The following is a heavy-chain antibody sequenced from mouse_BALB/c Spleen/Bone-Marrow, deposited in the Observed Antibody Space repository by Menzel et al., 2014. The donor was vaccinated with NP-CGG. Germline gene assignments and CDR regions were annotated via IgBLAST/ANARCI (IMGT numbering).Heavy chain of an antibody. D-gene: IGHD1-1*01. Sequence: VQLKESGGGLVQPGGSLKLSCAASGFDSSGYWMSWVRPAPGKGLEWIGEINPDSSTINYTPSLKDKFIISRDNAKNTLYLQMSKVRSEDTALYYCARLGYYGTMDYWGQGTSVTVSS. V-gene: IGHV4-1*02. J-gene: IGHJ4*01. CDR2: INPDSSTI. CDR1: GFDSSGYW. CDR3: ARLGYYGTMDY.